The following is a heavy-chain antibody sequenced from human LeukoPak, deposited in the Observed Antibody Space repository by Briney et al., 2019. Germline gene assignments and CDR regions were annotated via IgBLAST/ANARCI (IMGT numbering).Heavy chain of an antibody. J-gene: IGHJ6*02. V-gene: IGHV3-23*01. CDR2: ISGSGGST. CDR1: GFTFSSYA. Sequence: GGSLRLSCAASGFTFSSYAMSWVRQAPGKGLEWVSAISGSGGSTYYADSVKGRFTISRDNSKNTLYLQMNSLRAEDTAVYYCAKDFLITGAFYYYYGMDVWGQGTTVTVSS. CDR3: AKDFLITGAFYYYYGMDV. D-gene: IGHD1-20*01.